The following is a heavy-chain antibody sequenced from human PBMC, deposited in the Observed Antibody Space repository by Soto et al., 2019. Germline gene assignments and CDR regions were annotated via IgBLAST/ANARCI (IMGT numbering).Heavy chain of an antibody. V-gene: IGHV4-39*01. CDR1: GGSISSGGYS. CDR2: IYYSGST. CDR3: ARQLLWFGELSGTVDY. Sequence: SETLSLTCAVSGGSISSGGYSWGWIRQPPGKGLEWIGSIYYSGSTYYNPSLKSRVTISVDTSKNQFSLKLSSVTAAGTAVYYCARQLLWFGELSGTVDYWGQGTLVTVSS. D-gene: IGHD3-10*01. J-gene: IGHJ4*02.